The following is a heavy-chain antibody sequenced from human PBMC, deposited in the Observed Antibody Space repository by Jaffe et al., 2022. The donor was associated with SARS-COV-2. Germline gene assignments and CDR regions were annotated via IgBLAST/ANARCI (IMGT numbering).Heavy chain of an antibody. Sequence: QVQLVESGGGVVQPGRSLRLSCAASGFTFSSYAMHWVRQAPGKGLEWVAVISYDGSNKYYADSVKGRFTISRDNSKNTLYLQMNSLRAEDTAVYYCARRGIGARGGYEIWGQGTLVTVSS. CDR1: GFTFSSYA. V-gene: IGHV3-30-3*01. CDR3: ARRGIGARGGYEI. CDR2: ISYDGSNK. J-gene: IGHJ4*02. D-gene: IGHD5-12*01.